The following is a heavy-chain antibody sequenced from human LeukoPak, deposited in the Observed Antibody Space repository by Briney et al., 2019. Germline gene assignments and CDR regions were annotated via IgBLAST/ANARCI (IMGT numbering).Heavy chain of an antibody. CDR2: INHDGST. CDR1: GGSFRDYY. CDR3: AREGAYSNFVNWFDT. J-gene: IGHJ5*02. D-gene: IGHD2/OR15-2a*01. V-gene: IGHV4-34*01. Sequence: SETLSLTCAVYGGSFRDYYWSRIRQPPGKGLEWIGEINHDGSTNYNPSLKSRVTMSIDASKSQFFLTLTPVTAADTAVYYCAREGAYSNFVNWFDTWGQGTLVTVSS.